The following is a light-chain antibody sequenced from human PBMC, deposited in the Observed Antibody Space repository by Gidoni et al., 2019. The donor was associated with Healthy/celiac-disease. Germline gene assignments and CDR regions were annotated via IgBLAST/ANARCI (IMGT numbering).Light chain of an antibody. Sequence: DIQMPQSPSSLSASVGDRVTITCRASQSISSYFNWYQQKPGKAPKLLIYAASSLQSGVPSRFSGSVSGTDFTRTISSLQPEDFATYYCQQSYSTPLTFGGGTKVEIK. CDR3: QQSYSTPLT. CDR1: QSISSY. CDR2: AAS. V-gene: IGKV1-39*01. J-gene: IGKJ4*01.